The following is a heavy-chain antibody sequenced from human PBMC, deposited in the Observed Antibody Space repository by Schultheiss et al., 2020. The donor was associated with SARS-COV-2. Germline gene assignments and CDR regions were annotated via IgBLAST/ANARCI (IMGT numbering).Heavy chain of an antibody. V-gene: IGHV4-38-2*02. Sequence: SETLSLTCTVSGYSISSGYYWSWIRQPPGKGLEWIGYIYYSGSTNYNPSLKSRVTMSVDTSKNQFSLKLSSVTAADTAVYYCAARVLGGFGDYWGQGTLVTVSS. J-gene: IGHJ4*02. D-gene: IGHD2-8*02. CDR1: GYSISSGYY. CDR2: IYYSGST. CDR3: AARVLGGFGDY.